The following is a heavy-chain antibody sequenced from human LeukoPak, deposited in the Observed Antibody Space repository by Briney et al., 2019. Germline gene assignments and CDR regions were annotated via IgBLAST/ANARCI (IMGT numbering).Heavy chain of an antibody. V-gene: IGHV4-59*08. D-gene: IGHD3-22*01. J-gene: IGHJ4*02. CDR3: AAGRMITEVNALDY. CDR2: IYYSGVA. CDR1: GGSISSYY. Sequence: SETLSLTCTVSGGSISSYYWSWIRHPPGKGLEWIGFIYYSGVATYSPSLESRVTISVGTSRKQFSLKMNSVTAADTAVYYCAAGRMITEVNALDYWGQGILVTVSS.